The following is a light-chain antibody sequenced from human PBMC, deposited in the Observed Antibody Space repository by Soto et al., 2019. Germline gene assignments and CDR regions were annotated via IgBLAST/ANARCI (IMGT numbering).Light chain of an antibody. Sequence: DIQMTQSPSSLSASVGDSVTITCRASQRISSYLNWYQQKPGKAPKLLIYAASSLQSGVPSRFSGSGSGTDFTLTISSLQPEDFATYYCQQSYSTPCAFGGGTKVEIK. CDR1: QRISSY. V-gene: IGKV1-39*01. J-gene: IGKJ4*01. CDR3: QQSYSTPCA. CDR2: AAS.